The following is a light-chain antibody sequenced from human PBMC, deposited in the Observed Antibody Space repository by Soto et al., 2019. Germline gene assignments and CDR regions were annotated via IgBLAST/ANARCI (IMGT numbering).Light chain of an antibody. CDR3: QQYNKWPPLFT. Sequence: EIVMTQSPATLSVSPGERATLSCRASQSVSSNLAWYQQKPGQAPRLLIYGASTRPTGIPARFSGSGSGTEFTLHISSLQSEDFAVYYCQQYNKWPPLFTFGPGTKVDIK. J-gene: IGKJ3*01. CDR2: GAS. CDR1: QSVSSN. V-gene: IGKV3-15*01.